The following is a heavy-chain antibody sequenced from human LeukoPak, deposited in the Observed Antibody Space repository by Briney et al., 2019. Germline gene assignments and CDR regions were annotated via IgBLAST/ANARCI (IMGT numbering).Heavy chain of an antibody. D-gene: IGHD5-24*01. J-gene: IGHJ4*02. CDR1: GGTFSSYA. V-gene: IGHV1-69*05. Sequence: SVKVSCKASGGTFSSYAISWVRQAPGQGLEWMGGIIPIFGTASYAQKFQGRVTMTRDTSTSTVYMELSSLRSEDTAVYYCARVRDGSEGYFDYWGQGTLVTVSS. CDR3: ARVRDGSEGYFDY. CDR2: IIPIFGTA.